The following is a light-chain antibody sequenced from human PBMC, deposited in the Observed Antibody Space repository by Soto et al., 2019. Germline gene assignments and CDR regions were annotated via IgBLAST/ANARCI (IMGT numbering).Light chain of an antibody. CDR2: EVS. CDR1: SSDVGSYTY. CDR3: SSYTSSSTL. J-gene: IGLJ1*01. Sequence: QSVLTQPASVSGSPGQSITISCTGTSSDVGSYTYASWYQQHPGKAPKLMIYEVSDRPSGISSRFSGSKSGNTASLTISGLQTEDEADYYCSSYTSSSTLFGTGTKVTVL. V-gene: IGLV2-14*01.